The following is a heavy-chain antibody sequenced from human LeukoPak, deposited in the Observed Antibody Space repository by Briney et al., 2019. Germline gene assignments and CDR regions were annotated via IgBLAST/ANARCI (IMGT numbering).Heavy chain of an antibody. CDR1: GFTFSSYA. CDR3: AREQYGDYGMDWFDP. CDR2: ISSNGGST. J-gene: IGHJ5*02. V-gene: IGHV3-64*01. Sequence: GGSLRLSCAASGFTFSSYAMHWVRQAPGKGLEYVSAISSNGGSTYYANSVKGRFTISRDNSKNTLYLQMGSLRAEDMAVYYCAREQYGDYGMDWFDPWGQGTLVTVSS. D-gene: IGHD4-17*01.